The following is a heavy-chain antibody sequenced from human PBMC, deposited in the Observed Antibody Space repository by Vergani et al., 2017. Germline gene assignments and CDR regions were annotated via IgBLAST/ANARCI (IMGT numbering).Heavy chain of an antibody. Sequence: QVQLQQWGAGLLKPSETLSLTCAVYSGSFSGYYWSWIRQPPGKGLEWIGEINHSGSTNYNPSLKSRVTISVDTSKNQFSLKLSSVTAADTAVYYCARGISPAAISYYMDVWGKGTTVTVSS. J-gene: IGHJ6*03. CDR3: ARGISPAAISYYMDV. D-gene: IGHD2-2*01. CDR2: INHSGST. CDR1: SGSFSGYY. V-gene: IGHV4-34*01.